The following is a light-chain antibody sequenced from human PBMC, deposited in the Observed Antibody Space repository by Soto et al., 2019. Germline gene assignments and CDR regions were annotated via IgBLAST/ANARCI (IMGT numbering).Light chain of an antibody. J-gene: IGKJ5*01. CDR2: GAS. CDR3: QQYGSPGT. V-gene: IGKV3-15*01. Sequence: VMTQSPATLSVSQGARATLSCRASQSVSSNLAWYQQKPGQAPRLLIYGASTRATGIPARLIVIGSGTEFTLPVGRLEPEDSAVYDCQQYGSPGTFVQGTRL. CDR1: QSVSSN.